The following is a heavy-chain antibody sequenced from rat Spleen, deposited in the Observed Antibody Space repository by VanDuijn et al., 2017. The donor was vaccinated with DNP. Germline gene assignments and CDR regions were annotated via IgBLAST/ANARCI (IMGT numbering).Heavy chain of an antibody. CDR3: ATRPSGSFDY. Sequence: EVQLVESGGGLVQPGRSLKLSCAASGFTFSDYNMAWVRQAPKKGLEWVATISYDGSSTYYRDSVKGRFTISRNNAKSTLYLQMDSLRSEDTATYYCATRPSGSFDYWGQGVMVTVSS. D-gene: IGHD5-1*01. V-gene: IGHV5-7*01. CDR2: ISYDGSST. CDR1: GFTFSDYN. J-gene: IGHJ2*01.